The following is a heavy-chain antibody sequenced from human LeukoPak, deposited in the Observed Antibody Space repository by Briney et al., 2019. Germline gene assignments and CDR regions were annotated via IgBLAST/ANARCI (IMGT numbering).Heavy chain of an antibody. J-gene: IGHJ4*02. CDR1: GFTFGSFA. CDR3: AKGSLGNWYFFDY. Sequence: GGSLRLSCAASGFTFGSFAMSWVRQAPGKGPEWVSTFSRNGRDTCYADSVKGRFTIFRDNSKNTLYLQMNSLRVEDTAVYYCAKGSLGNWYFFDYWGLGTLVTVSS. CDR2: FSRNGRDT. D-gene: IGHD1-1*01. V-gene: IGHV3-23*01.